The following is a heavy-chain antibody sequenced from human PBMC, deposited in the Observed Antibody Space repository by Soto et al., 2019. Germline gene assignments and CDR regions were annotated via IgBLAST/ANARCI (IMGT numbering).Heavy chain of an antibody. Sequence: GGSLRLSCAASGFTFSTYAMTWVRQAPGKGLEWVSAISASGGSTYYADSVKGRFTISRDNSKNTLYLQMNSLRAEDTAVYYCAKDKGYCSGGSCYFDYWGQGTLVTVSS. CDR3: AKDKGYCSGGSCYFDY. D-gene: IGHD2-15*01. J-gene: IGHJ4*02. V-gene: IGHV3-23*01. CDR2: ISASGGST. CDR1: GFTFSTYA.